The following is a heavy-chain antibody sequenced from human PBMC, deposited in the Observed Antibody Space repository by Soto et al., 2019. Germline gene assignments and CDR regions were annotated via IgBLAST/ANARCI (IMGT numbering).Heavy chain of an antibody. Sequence: PSETLSLTCTVSGGSISTSTYYWGWIRQPPGKGLEWIGSIYYSGSTYYNPSLKSRVTISVDTSKNQFSLKLSSVTAADTAVYYWAKNIYLSLGGFYGAQGTLVTVSS. V-gene: IGHV4-39*01. CDR3: AKNIYLSLGGFY. CDR1: GGSISTSTYY. D-gene: IGHD3-16*01. J-gene: IGHJ4*02. CDR2: IYYSGST.